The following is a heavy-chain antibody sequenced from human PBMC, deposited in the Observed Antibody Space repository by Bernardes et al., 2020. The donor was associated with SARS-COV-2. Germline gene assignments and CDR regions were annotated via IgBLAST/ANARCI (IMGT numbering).Heavy chain of an antibody. D-gene: IGHD5-12*01. J-gene: IGHJ6*02. Sequence: GSLSLSCAASGFTFSNYGMHWVRQAPGKGLEWVAVVSYDGSNKYYADSVKGRFTISRDNSKNTLYLQMNSLRAEDTALYYCAKVNERDGYNYWNLMDVWGQGTTVTVSS. V-gene: IGHV3-30*18. CDR3: AKVNERDGYNYWNLMDV. CDR2: VSYDGSNK. CDR1: GFTFSNYG.